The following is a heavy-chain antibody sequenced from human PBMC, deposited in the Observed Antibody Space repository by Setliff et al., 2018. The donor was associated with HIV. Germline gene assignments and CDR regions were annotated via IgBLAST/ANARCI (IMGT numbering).Heavy chain of an antibody. J-gene: IGHJ3*02. Sequence: GGSLRLSCSASGFTFTNYSMNWVRQPPGKGLEWVSSISSTSAYTYYADSVKGRFTISRGNANSSLYLQMNSLRAEDTAVYYCAECDSHDYDAFDIWGQGTMVTVSS. CDR1: GFTFTNYS. V-gene: IGHV3-21*04. CDR2: ISSTSAYT. CDR3: AECDSHDYDAFDI. D-gene: IGHD3-16*01.